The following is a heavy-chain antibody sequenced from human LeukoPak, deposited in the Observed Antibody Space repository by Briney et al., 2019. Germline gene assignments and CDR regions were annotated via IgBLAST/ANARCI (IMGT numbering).Heavy chain of an antibody. CDR1: GFTFSSYA. D-gene: IGHD5-18*01. J-gene: IGHJ6*03. V-gene: IGHV3-23*01. CDR2: VSGSGGST. CDR3: AKTGRGYSYGQLEYYYYYMDV. Sequence: PGGSLRLSCAASGFTFSSYAMSWVRQAPGQGREWVSAVSGSGGSTNYADSVKGRFTISRDNSKNTLYLQMNSLRAEDTAVYYCAKTGRGYSYGQLEYYYYYMDVWGKGTTVTVSS.